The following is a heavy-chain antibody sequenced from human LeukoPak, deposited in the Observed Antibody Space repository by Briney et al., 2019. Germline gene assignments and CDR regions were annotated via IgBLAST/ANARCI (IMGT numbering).Heavy chain of an antibody. CDR3: AKSSGYYPEYFQH. CDR2: ISYNGGST. J-gene: IGHJ1*01. CDR1: GFTFSSYA. D-gene: IGHD3-22*01. V-gene: IGHV3-23*01. Sequence: GGSLRLSCAASGFTFSSYALNWVRQAPGKGLEWVSAISYNGGSTYYADSVKGRFTISSDNSENTLYLQMSSLRAEDTAIYYCAKSSGYYPEYFQHWGQGTLVTVSS.